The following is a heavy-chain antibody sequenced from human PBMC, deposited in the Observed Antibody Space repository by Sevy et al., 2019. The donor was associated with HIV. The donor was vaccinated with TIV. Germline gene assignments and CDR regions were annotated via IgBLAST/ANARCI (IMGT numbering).Heavy chain of an antibody. V-gene: IGHV3-48*03. CDR1: GFTFSSYE. J-gene: IGHJ4*02. CDR2: ITNRGSAE. D-gene: IGHD4-17*01. CDR3: ARDLPPSATTVAHFDY. Sequence: GGSLRLSCAASGFTFSSYEMNWVRQAPGKGLEWVSYITNRGSAEYYSVSVRGRFTISRDNTQNSLYLQMNSLRAEDTALYYCARDLPPSATTVAHFDYWGRGTLVTVSS.